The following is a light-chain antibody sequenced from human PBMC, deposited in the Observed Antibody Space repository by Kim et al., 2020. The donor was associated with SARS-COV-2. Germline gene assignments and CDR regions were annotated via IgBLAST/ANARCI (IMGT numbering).Light chain of an antibody. CDR2: MVS. CDR1: PGHVSSDGKTY. Sequence: PASMSSVSSPGHVSSDGKTYVDWCQQRPGQSPRRLIFMVSHRDSWVPDRFSGCVSGTDFTLKISRVEAEDVGGYYCMQGIHCPCTFGQGTKVDIK. J-gene: IGKJ1*01. CDR3: MQGIHCPCT. V-gene: IGKV2-30*01.